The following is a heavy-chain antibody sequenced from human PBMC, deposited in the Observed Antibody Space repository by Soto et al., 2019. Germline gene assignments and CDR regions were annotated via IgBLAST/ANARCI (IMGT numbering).Heavy chain of an antibody. J-gene: IGHJ4*02. CDR3: AKDASSSASFDY. D-gene: IGHD6-13*01. Sequence: PGGSLRLSCAASGFTFDDYAMHWVRQAPGKGLEWVSGISWNSGSIGYADSAKGRFTISRDNAKNSLYLQMNSLRAEDTALYYFAKDASSSASFDYWGQGTLVTVSS. CDR2: ISWNSGSI. CDR1: GFTFDDYA. V-gene: IGHV3-9*01.